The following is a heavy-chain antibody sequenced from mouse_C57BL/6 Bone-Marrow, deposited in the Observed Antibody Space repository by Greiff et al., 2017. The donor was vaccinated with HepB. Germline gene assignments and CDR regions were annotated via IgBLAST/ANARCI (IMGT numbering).Heavy chain of an antibody. V-gene: IGHV1-5*01. Sequence: DVKLQESGTVLARPGASVKMSCKTSGYTFTSYWMHWVKQRPGQGLEWIGAIYPGNSDTSYNQKFKGKAKLTAVTSASTAYMKLSSLTNEDSAVDYCTKLPRITTVVDMDYWGKGTLVTVSA. D-gene: IGHD1-1*01. CDR1: GYTFTSYW. J-gene: IGHJ3*01. CDR2: IYPGNSDT. CDR3: TKLPRITTVVDMDY.